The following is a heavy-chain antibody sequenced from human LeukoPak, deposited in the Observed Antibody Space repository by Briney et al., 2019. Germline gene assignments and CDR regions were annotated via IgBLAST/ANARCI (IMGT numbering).Heavy chain of an antibody. CDR3: AKDRSVGLGLHFWAFDI. J-gene: IGHJ3*02. CDR1: GFTFSSYA. CDR2: ISGSGGST. D-gene: IGHD3-3*02. V-gene: IGHV3-23*01. Sequence: TGGSLRLSCAASGFTFSSYAMSWVRQAPGKGLEWVSAISGSGGSTYYADSVKGRFTISRDNSKNTLYLQMNSLRAEDTAVYYCAKDRSVGLGLHFWAFDIWGQGTMVTVSS.